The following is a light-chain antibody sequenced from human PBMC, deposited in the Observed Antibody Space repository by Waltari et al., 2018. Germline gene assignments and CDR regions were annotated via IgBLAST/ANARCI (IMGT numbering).Light chain of an antibody. CDR3: QQSYRITPT. J-gene: IGKJ2*01. Sequence: EIRMTQSPSSLSASVGDRVSITCRASETVSTYVSWYQQKPGKAPNLLIYVASNLQSGVPSRFSGSGSGTDFTLTISSLKVEDFATYYCQQSYRITPTFGQGTKVEI. V-gene: IGKV1-39*01. CDR1: ETVSTY. CDR2: VAS.